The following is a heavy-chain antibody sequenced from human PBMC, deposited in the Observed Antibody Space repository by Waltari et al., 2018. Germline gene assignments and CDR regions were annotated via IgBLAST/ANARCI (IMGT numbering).Heavy chain of an antibody. J-gene: IGHJ6*03. CDR3: ARGRKVRGVIPHYYYMDV. CDR2: INHSGST. V-gene: IGHV4-34*01. D-gene: IGHD3-10*01. Sequence: QVQLQQWGAGLLKPSETLSLTCAVYGGSFSGYYWSWIRQPPGKGLEWIGEINHSGSTNYNPSLKSRVTISVDTSKNQFSLKLSSVTAADTAVYYWARGRKVRGVIPHYYYMDVWGKGTTVTVSS. CDR1: GGSFSGYY.